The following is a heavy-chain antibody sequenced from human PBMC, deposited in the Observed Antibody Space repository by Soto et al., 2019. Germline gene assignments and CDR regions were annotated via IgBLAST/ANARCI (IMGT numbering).Heavy chain of an antibody. CDR2: ISGSGGST. V-gene: IGHV3-23*01. J-gene: IGHJ4*02. Sequence: GSLRLSCAASGFTFSSYAMSWVRQAPGKGLEWVSAISGSGGSTYYADSVKGRFTISRDNSKNTLYLQMNSLRAEDTAVYYCAKGNTIFGVVIRYFDYWGQGTLVTVSS. CDR3: AKGNTIFGVVIRYFDY. D-gene: IGHD3-3*01. CDR1: GFTFSSYA.